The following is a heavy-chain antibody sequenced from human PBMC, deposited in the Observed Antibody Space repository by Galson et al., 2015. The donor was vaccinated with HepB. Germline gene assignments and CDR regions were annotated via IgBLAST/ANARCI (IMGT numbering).Heavy chain of an antibody. CDR1: KYTFSDYY. CDR3: ARGRSKWELLRDYFDY. V-gene: IGHV1-2*02. D-gene: IGHD1-26*01. Sequence: SVKVSCKASKYTFSDYYIHWVRQAPGQGLEWMGWIFPNSAGTTYAQVFQGRVTLTSDTSINTAYMYLSSLTSDDTAVYYCARGRSKWELLRDYFDYWGQGTLVTVSP. J-gene: IGHJ4*02. CDR2: IFPNSAGT.